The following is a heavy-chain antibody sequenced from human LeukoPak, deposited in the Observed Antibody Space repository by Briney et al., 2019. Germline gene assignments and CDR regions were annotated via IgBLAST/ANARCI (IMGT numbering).Heavy chain of an antibody. V-gene: IGHV3-43*02. Sequence: GGSLRLSCAASGFAFRDFSMHWVRQAPGKGLEWVSLISGDGGTTHYGDSAKGRFTISRDNAKNSLYLQMNSLRAEDTAVYYCARDQGGGGFDYWGQGTLVTVSS. CDR2: ISGDGGTT. CDR1: GFAFRDFS. CDR3: ARDQGGGGFDY. D-gene: IGHD3-16*01. J-gene: IGHJ4*02.